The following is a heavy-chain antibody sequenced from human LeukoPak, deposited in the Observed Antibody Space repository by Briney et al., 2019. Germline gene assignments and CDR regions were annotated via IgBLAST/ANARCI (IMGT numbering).Heavy chain of an antibody. J-gene: IGHJ4*02. Sequence: ASVKVSCKASRGTFSSYAISWVRQAPGQGLEWMGIINPSGGSTSYAQKFQGRVTMTRDMSTSTVYMELSSLRSEDTAVYYCASAYSSSFFGYWGQGTLVTVSS. CDR1: RGTFSSYA. CDR2: INPSGGST. CDR3: ASAYSSSFFGY. D-gene: IGHD6-6*01. V-gene: IGHV1-46*01.